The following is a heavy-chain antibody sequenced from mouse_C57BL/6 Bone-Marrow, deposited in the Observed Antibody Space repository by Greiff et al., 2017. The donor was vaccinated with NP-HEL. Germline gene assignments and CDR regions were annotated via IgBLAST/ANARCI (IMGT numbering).Heavy chain of an antibody. J-gene: IGHJ1*03. CDR2: INPNYGTT. D-gene: IGHD1-1*01. CDR3: ARPDYYGSSYSYWYLDV. V-gene: IGHV1-39*01. Sequence: EVLLVESGPVLVKPGASVKISCKASGYSFTDYNMNWVKQSNGKSLEWIGVINPNYGTTSYNQKFKGKATLTVDQSSSTAYMQLNSLSSEDSAFYYCARPDYYGSSYSYWYLDVWGTGTTVTVSS. CDR1: GYSFTDYN.